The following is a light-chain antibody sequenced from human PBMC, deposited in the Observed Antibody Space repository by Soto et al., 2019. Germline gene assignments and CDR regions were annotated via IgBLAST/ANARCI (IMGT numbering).Light chain of an antibody. V-gene: IGLV1-47*01. CDR2: RNN. CDR1: SSNIGSNY. CDR3: AAWDDSLSGRV. Sequence: QSVLTQPPSASGTPGQRVTISCSGSSSNIGSNYVYWYQQLPGTAPKLLIYRNNQRPSGVSDRFSGSKSGNSASLAFSGLRSEDEADYYCAAWDDSLSGRVFGGGTQLTVL. J-gene: IGLJ2*01.